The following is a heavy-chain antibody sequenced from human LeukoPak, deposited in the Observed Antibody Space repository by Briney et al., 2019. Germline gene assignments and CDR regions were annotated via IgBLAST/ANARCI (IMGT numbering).Heavy chain of an antibody. V-gene: IGHV4-34*08. Sequence: GSLRLSCAASGFTVSSNYMSWIRQPPGKGLEWIGEINHSGSTNYNPSLKSRVTISVDTSKNQFSLKLSSVTAADTAVYYCAMLSPRYSSSWSYYYGMDVWGQGTTVTVSS. CDR2: INHSGST. CDR1: GFTVSSNY. J-gene: IGHJ6*02. D-gene: IGHD6-13*01. CDR3: AMLSPRYSSSWSYYYGMDV.